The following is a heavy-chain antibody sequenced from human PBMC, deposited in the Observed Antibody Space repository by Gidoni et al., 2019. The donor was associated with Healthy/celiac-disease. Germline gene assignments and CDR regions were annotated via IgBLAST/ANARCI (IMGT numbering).Heavy chain of an antibody. CDR2: IYYSGST. D-gene: IGHD1-1*01. J-gene: IGHJ3*02. Sequence: KGLEWIGSIYYSGSTYYNPSLKSRVTISVDTSKNQFSLKLSSVTAADTAVYYCATLYPPFPNDARAFDIWGQGTMVTVSS. V-gene: IGHV4-39*01. CDR3: ATLYPPFPNDARAFDI.